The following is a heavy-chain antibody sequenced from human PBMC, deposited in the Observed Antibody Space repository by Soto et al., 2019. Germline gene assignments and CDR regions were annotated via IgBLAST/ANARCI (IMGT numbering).Heavy chain of an antibody. V-gene: IGHV1-2*04. J-gene: IGHJ5*02. D-gene: IGHD2-2*01. CDR2: INPNSGGT. Sequence: ASVKVSCKASGYTFTGYYMHWVRQAPGQGLEWMGWINPNSGGTNYAQKFQGWVTMTRDTSISTAYMELSRLRSDDTAVYYCARGPIVVVPAAARARFDPWGQGTLVTVSS. CDR1: GYTFTGYY. CDR3: ARGPIVVVPAAARARFDP.